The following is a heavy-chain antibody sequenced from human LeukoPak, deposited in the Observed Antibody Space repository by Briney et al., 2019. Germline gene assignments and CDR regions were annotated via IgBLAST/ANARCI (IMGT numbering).Heavy chain of an antibody. CDR2: IYHSGST. V-gene: IGHV4-38-2*02. CDR1: GYSISSGYY. J-gene: IGHJ4*02. D-gene: IGHD3-22*01. Sequence: SETLSLTCTVSGYSISSGYYWGWIRQPPGKGLEWIGSIYHSGSTYYNLSLKSRVTISVDRSKNQFSLKLSSVTAADTAVYYYATYYYDSSGYYYVDYWGQGTLVTVSS. CDR3: ATYYYDSSGYYYVDY.